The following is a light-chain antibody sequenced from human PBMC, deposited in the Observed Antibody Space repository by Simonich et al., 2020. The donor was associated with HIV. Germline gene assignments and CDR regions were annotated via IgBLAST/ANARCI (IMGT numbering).Light chain of an antibody. CDR2: WAS. CDR1: QSFLYSSNNKNY. V-gene: IGKV4-1*01. CDR3: QQYYSTPYT. J-gene: IGKJ2*01. Sequence: DIVMIQSPDSLAVSLGERATINCKSSQSFLYSSNNKNYLAWYQQKPGQPPKLLFYWASTRESGVPDRFSGSGSETDFTLTISSLQAEDVAVYYCQQYYSTPYTFGQGTKLEIK.